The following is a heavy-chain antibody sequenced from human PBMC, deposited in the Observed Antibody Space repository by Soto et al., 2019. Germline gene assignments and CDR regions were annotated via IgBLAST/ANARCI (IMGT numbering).Heavy chain of an antibody. J-gene: IGHJ6*02. CDR2: FSGGSFTA. D-gene: IGHD6-19*01. CDR3: AKAIDKWLLRGMSGYYGMEV. V-gene: IGHV3-23*01. CDR1: GFSLSTYG. Sequence: GGSLRLSCVASGFSLSTYGMSWVRQAPGKGLEWVSGFSGGSFTAFYADSVKGRFTISRDNARNTLYLHINSLRAEDTAVYYCAKAIDKWLLRGMSGYYGMEVWGQGTTVTVSS.